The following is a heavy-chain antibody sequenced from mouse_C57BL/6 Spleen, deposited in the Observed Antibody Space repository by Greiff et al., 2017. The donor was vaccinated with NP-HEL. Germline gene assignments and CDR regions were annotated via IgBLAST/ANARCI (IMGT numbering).Heavy chain of an antibody. Sequence: EVQRVESGAELVRPGASVKLSCTASGFNIKDDYMHWVKQRPEQGLEWIGWIDPENGDTEYASKFQGKATITADTSSNTAYLQLSSLTSEDTAVYYCTITTVVAPVDYWGQGTSVTVSS. CDR3: TITTVVAPVDY. J-gene: IGHJ4*01. CDR1: GFNIKDDY. D-gene: IGHD1-1*01. V-gene: IGHV14-4*01. CDR2: IDPENGDT.